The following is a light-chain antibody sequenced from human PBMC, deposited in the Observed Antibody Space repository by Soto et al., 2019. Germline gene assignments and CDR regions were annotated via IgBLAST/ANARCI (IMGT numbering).Light chain of an antibody. CDR1: QSVSSY. CDR3: QQRYNWLT. CDR2: DAS. Sequence: EIVLTQSPATQSLSPGERATLSCRASQSVSSYLAWYQQKPGQAPRLLIYDASSRATGIPARFSGSGSGTDFTLTISSLEPEDSAVYYCQQRYNWLTFGGGTKVEIK. V-gene: IGKV3-11*01. J-gene: IGKJ4*01.